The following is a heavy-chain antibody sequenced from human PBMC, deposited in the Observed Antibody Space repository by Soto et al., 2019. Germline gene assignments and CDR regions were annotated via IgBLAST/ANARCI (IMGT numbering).Heavy chain of an antibody. CDR3: ASGYYDILTGRDTKYYFDY. CDR2: IYYSGST. J-gene: IGHJ4*02. D-gene: IGHD3-9*01. CDR1: GVSISSGDYY. V-gene: IGHV4-30-4*01. Sequence: SETLSLTCTVSGVSISSGDYYWSWIRQPPGKGLEWIGYIYYSGSTYYNPSLKSRVTISVDTSKNQFSLKLSSVTAADTAVYYCASGYYDILTGRDTKYYFDYWGQGALVTVSS.